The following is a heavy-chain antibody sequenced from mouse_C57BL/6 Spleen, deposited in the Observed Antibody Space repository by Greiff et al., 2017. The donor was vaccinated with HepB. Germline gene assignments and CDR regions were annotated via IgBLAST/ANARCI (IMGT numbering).Heavy chain of an antibody. CDR1: GFTFSSYA. CDR3: ARGYYYGSSPAWFAY. V-gene: IGHV5-4*03. CDR2: ISDGGSYT. J-gene: IGHJ3*01. Sequence: EVMLVESGGGLVKPGGSLKLSCAASGFTFSSYAMSWVRQTPEKRLEWVATISDGGSYTYYPDNVKGRFTISRDNAKNNLYLQMSHLKSEDTAMYYCARGYYYGSSPAWFAYWGQGTLVTVSA. D-gene: IGHD1-1*01.